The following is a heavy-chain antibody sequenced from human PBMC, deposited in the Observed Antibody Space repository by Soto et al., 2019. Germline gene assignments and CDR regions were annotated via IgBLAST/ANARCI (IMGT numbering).Heavy chain of an antibody. CDR2: IYYSGST. CDR3: AGTGHSSSWYGTDVDV. Sequence: PSETLSLTCTVSGGSISSSSYYWGWIRQPPGKGLEWIGSIYYSGSTYYNPSLKSRVTISVDTSKNHFSLKLSSVTAADTALYYCAGTGHSSSWYGTDVDVWGQGTTVTVSS. V-gene: IGHV4-39*02. CDR1: GGSISSSSYY. D-gene: IGHD6-13*01. J-gene: IGHJ6*02.